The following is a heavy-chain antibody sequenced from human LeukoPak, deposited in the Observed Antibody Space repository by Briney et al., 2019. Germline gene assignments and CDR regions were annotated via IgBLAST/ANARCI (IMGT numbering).Heavy chain of an antibody. CDR1: GYTFTSYD. CDR3: ARETAARAYYYYYYYMDV. Sequence: ASVKVSCKASGYTFTSYDINWVRQATGQGLEWMGWMNPNSGNTGYAQKFQGRVTMTRNTSISTAYMELSSLRSEDTAVYYCARETAARAYYYYYYYMDVWGKGTTVTVSS. CDR2: MNPNSGNT. D-gene: IGHD6-6*01. V-gene: IGHV1-8*01. J-gene: IGHJ6*03.